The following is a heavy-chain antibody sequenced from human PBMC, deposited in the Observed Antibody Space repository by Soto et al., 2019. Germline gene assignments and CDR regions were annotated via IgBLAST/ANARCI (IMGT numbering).Heavy chain of an antibody. CDR3: ASHPYDFWSGPRGFDP. CDR1: GFTFSSYW. Sequence: GGSLRLSCAASGFTFSSYWMSWVRQAPGKGLEWVANIKQDGSEKYYVDSVKGRFTISRDNAKNSLYLQMNSLRAEDTAVYYCASHPYDFWSGPRGFDPWGQGTLVTDSS. CDR2: IKQDGSEK. J-gene: IGHJ5*02. D-gene: IGHD3-3*01. V-gene: IGHV3-7*03.